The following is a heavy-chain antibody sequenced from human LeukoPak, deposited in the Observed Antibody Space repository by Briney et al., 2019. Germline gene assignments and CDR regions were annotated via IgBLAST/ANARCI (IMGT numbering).Heavy chain of an antibody. D-gene: IGHD3-22*01. CDR2: IHTSGAS. V-gene: IGHV4-4*09. CDR1: GASISNYY. Sequence: PSETLSLTCTVSGASISNYYWSWIRQTPEKGLEWMGHIHTSGASRHYPSLESRLTLSIDTSRNPLSLKLTSVTAADTAVYYCARHFGYDSSGYSLDAFDIWGQGTMVTVSS. J-gene: IGHJ3*02. CDR3: ARHFGYDSSGYSLDAFDI.